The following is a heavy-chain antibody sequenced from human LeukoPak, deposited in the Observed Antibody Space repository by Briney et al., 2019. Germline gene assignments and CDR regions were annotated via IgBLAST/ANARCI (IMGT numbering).Heavy chain of an antibody. CDR3: ARDPGVVVPAAKVSYFDY. J-gene: IGHJ4*02. D-gene: IGHD2-2*01. V-gene: IGHV3-7*01. CDR1: GFTFSSYW. CDR2: IKQDGSEK. Sequence: GGSLRLSCAASGFTFSSYWMSWVRQAPGKGLEWVANIKQDGSEKYYVDSVKGRFTISRDNAKNSLYLQMNSLRAEDTAVYYCARDPGVVVPAAKVSYFDYWGQGTLVTVSS.